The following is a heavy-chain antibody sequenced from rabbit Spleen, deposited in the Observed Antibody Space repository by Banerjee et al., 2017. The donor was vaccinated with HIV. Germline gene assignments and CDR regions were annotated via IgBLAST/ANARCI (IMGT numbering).Heavy chain of an antibody. V-gene: IGHV1S45*01. CDR3: VREAGYGGYGDGNL. CDR1: GFSFSNKHV. CDR2: MNTNTDNT. Sequence: QEQLEESGGDLVKPEGSLTLTCAASGFSFSNKHVMCWVRQAPGKGLDWIACMNTNTDNTVYANWAKGRFTISRDNAQNTVFLQMTSLPAADTATYFCVREAGYGGYGDGNLWGPGTLVTVS. J-gene: IGHJ4*01. D-gene: IGHD6-1*01.